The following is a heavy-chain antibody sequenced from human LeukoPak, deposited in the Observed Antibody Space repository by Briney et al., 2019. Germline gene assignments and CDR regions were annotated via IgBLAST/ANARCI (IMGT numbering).Heavy chain of an antibody. CDR3: ARDLAEENSGETGAFDI. D-gene: IGHD6-19*01. V-gene: IGHV1-69*05. Sequence: PVKVSCKASGGTFSSYAISWVRQAPGQGLEWMGGIIPIFGTANYAPKFQGRVTITTDESTSTAYMELSSLRSEDTAVYYCARDLAEENSGETGAFDIWGQGTMVTVSS. CDR2: IIPIFGTA. CDR1: GGTFSSYA. J-gene: IGHJ3*02.